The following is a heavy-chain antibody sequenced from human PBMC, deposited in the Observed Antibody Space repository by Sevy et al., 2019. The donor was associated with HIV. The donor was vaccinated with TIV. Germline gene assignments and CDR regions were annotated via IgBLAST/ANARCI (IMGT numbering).Heavy chain of an antibody. CDR3: TTVREVQLWLFGY. Sequence: GGSLRLSCAASGFTFSNAWMSWVRQAPGKGLEWVGRIKSKTDGGTTDYAAPVKGRFTISRDDSKNTLYLQTNSLKTEDTAVYYCTTVREVQLWLFGYWGQGTLVTVSS. CDR2: IKSKTDGGTT. D-gene: IGHD5-18*01. CDR1: GFTFSNAW. J-gene: IGHJ4*02. V-gene: IGHV3-15*01.